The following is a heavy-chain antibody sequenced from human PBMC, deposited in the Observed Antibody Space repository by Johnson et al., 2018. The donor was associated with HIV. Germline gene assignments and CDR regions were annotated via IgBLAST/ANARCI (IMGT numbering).Heavy chain of an antibody. CDR2: ISYDGSNK. Sequence: QVQLVESGGGVVQPGGSLRLSCAASGFTFSSYGMHWVRQAPGKGLEWVAFISYDGSNKYYADSVKGRFTISRDNSKNTLYLQMNSLTAEDTAVYYCAKERRAPRAFDIWGQGTMVTVSS. J-gene: IGHJ3*02. CDR1: GFTFSSYG. V-gene: IGHV3-30*19. CDR3: AKERRAPRAFDI.